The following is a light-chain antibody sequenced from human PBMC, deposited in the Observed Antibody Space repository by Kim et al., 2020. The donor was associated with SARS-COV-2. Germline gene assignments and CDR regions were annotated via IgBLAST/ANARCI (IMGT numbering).Light chain of an antibody. CDR1: NIGHKV. V-gene: IGLV3-21*04. Sequence: SYELTQPPSVSVAPGMTANITCGGNNIGHKVVHWYQQRPGQASVLVISYDNRRPSGIPERFSGFNSGNTATLTISRVEVGDEADYYCQVGDSVSDHYVFG. CDR2: YDN. J-gene: IGLJ2*01. CDR3: QVGDSVSDHYV.